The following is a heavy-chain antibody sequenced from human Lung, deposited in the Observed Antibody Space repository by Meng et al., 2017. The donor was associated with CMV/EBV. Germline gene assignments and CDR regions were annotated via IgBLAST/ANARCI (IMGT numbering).Heavy chain of an antibody. D-gene: IGHD2-21*02. Sequence: SCAASGFTFDDFAMHWVRQSPGEGLEWVSGISGNSGFIGYADSVKGRFTISRDDARKTLSLEINPLRVEDTALYYCVKGGGEKVTFDAMDVWGQGTXVTIYS. V-gene: IGHV3-9*01. CDR2: ISGNSGFI. CDR3: VKGGGEKVTFDAMDV. CDR1: GFTFDDFA. J-gene: IGHJ6*02.